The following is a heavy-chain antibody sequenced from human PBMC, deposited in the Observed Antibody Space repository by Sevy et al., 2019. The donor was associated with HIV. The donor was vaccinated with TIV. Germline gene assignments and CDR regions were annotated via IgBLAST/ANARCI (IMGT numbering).Heavy chain of an antibody. V-gene: IGHV1-69*06. CDR2: IIPIFGTA. D-gene: IGHD3-22*01. CDR3: ARADYYDSSGYTLFY. Sequence: ASVKVSCKASGGTFSSYAISWVRQAPGQGLEWMGGIIPIFGTANYAQKFQGRVTITADKYTSTAYMELSSLRSEDTAVYYCARADYYDSSGYTLFYWGQGTLVTVPQ. CDR1: GGTFSSYA. J-gene: IGHJ4*02.